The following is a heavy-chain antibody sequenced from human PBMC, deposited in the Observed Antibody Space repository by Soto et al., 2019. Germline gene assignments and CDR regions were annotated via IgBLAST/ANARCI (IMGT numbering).Heavy chain of an antibody. CDR3: ARDLGGYDWVGGTYYYYGMDV. Sequence: QVQLGQSGAEVKKPVASVKVSCKASGYTFTSYGISWVRQAPGQGLEWMGWISAYNGNTNYAQKLQGRVTMTTDTSTSTAYRELRSLRSDDTAVYYCARDLGGYDWVGGTYYYYGMDVWGQGTTVTVSS. CDR1: GYTFTSYG. D-gene: IGHD5-12*01. V-gene: IGHV1-18*01. J-gene: IGHJ6*02. CDR2: ISAYNGNT.